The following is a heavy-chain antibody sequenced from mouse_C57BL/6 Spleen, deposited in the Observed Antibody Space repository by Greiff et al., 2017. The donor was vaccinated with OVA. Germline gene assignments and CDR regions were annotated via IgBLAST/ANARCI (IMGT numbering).Heavy chain of an antibody. CDR1: GYTFTDYN. Sequence: VQLQQSGPELVKPGASVKMSCKASGYTFTDYNMHWVKQSHGKSLEWIGYINHNNGGTSYNQKFKGKSTLSVNKSSSTASMELRSLTSEDSGVYYCAGCDRDYGRDLDYWGQGTTLTVSS. J-gene: IGHJ2*01. D-gene: IGHD2-4*01. CDR2: INHNNGGT. V-gene: IGHV1-22*01. CDR3: AGCDRDYGRDLDY.